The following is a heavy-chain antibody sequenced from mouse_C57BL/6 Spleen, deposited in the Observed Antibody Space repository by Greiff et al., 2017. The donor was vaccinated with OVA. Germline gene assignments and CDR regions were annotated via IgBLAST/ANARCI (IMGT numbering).Heavy chain of an antibody. V-gene: IGHV5-9*01. CDR1: GFTFSSYT. Sequence: EVQGVESGGGLVKPGGSLKLSCAASGFTFSSYTMPWVRQTPEKRLEWVATISGGGGNTYYPDSVKGRFTISRDNAKNTPYLQMSSLRSEDTALYYCARGAGFAYWGQGTLVTVSA. J-gene: IGHJ3*01. CDR2: ISGGGGNT. CDR3: ARGAGFAY.